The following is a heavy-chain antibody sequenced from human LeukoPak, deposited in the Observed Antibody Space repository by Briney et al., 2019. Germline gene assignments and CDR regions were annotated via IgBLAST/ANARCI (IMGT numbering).Heavy chain of an antibody. D-gene: IGHD4-17*01. J-gene: IGHJ4*02. Sequence: GGSLRLSCAASGFTFSSYSMNWVRQAPGKGLEWVSSISSSSSYIYYADSVKGRFTISRDNAKNSLYLQMDSLRAEDTAVYYCARVLDYGDLEPHLDYWGQGTLVTVSS. V-gene: IGHV3-21*01. CDR2: ISSSSSYI. CDR3: ARVLDYGDLEPHLDY. CDR1: GFTFSSYS.